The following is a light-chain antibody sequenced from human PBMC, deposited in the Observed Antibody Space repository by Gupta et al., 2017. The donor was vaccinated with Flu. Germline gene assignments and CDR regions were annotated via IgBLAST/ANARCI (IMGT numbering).Light chain of an antibody. V-gene: IGKV4-1*01. CDR2: WAS. CDR3: QQYYGTPLT. Sequence: NCKSSQSVLYSSNNKNYLAWYQQKPGQPPKLIIYWASTRESGVPDRFSGSGSGTDFTLTISSLQAEDGAVYYCQQYYGTPLTFGGGTKVEIK. J-gene: IGKJ4*01. CDR1: QSVLYSSNNKNY.